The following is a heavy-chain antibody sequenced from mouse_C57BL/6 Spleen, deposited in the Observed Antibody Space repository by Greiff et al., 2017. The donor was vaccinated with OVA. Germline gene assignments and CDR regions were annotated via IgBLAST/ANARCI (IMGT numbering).Heavy chain of an antibody. CDR1: GYTFTSYW. J-gene: IGHJ4*01. CDR2: IYPGSGST. D-gene: IGHD1-1*02. V-gene: IGHV1-55*01. CDR3: ARWDYDYYAMDY. Sequence: VQLQQPGAELVKPGASVKMSCKASGYTFTSYWITWVKQRPGQGLEWIGDIYPGSGSTNYNEKFKSKATLTVDTSSSTAYTQLSSLTSEDSAVYYCARWDYDYYAMDYWGQGTSVTVSS.